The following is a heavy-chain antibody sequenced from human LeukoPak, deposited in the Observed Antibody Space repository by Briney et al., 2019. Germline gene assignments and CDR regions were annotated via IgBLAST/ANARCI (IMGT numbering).Heavy chain of an antibody. CDR1: GGSISPYY. CDR3: ARAFYPGYYSYMAV. D-gene: IGHD3-3*02. CDR2: IYYSGST. V-gene: IGHV4-59*01. J-gene: IGHJ6*03. Sequence: SETLSLTCTVSGGSISPYYCSWIRQPPGKGLEWIGYIYYSGSTNYNPSLKSRVTISVDTSKNQFSLKLSSVTAADTAAYYCARAFYPGYYSYMAVWGKGTTVTVSS.